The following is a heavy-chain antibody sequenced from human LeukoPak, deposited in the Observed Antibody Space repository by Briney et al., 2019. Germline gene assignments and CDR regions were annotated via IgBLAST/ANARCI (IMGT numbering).Heavy chain of an antibody. Sequence: GGSLRLSCAASGFTFSSYEMNWVRQAPGKGLEWVSYISSSGSTIYYADSVKGRFTISRDNAKNSLYLQMNSLRAEDTAVYYCAKTNSGSYSAYYYYYMDVWGKGTTVTVSS. CDR1: GFTFSSYE. D-gene: IGHD1-26*01. V-gene: IGHV3-48*03. J-gene: IGHJ6*03. CDR2: ISSSGSTI. CDR3: AKTNSGSYSAYYYYYMDV.